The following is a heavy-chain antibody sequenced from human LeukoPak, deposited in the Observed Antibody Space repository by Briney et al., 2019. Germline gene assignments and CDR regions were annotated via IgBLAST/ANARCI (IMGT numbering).Heavy chain of an antibody. J-gene: IGHJ6*03. CDR1: GFTFSSYA. CDR2: IIDSGEST. D-gene: IGHD3-16*01. Sequence: GGSLRLSCAASGFTFSSYAMSWVRQAPGKGLEWVSGIIDSGESTYYANLANGRFTISRDNSNNTLYLQINSLRAEDTAVYYCAKLGGQELHNYYVAVCGKGTTVAVSS. CDR3: AKLGGQELHNYYVAV. V-gene: IGHV3-23*01.